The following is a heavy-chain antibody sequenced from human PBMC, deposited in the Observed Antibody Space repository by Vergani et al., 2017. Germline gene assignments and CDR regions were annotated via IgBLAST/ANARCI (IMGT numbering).Heavy chain of an antibody. CDR3: AIDLRLLYNRFDP. J-gene: IGHJ5*02. V-gene: IGHV3-33*01. CDR1: GFTFNQYG. D-gene: IGHD1-14*01. CDR2: TWYDGNNK. Sequence: QVQLVESGGGVVQPGRSLRLSCAASGFTFNQYGMHWVRQAPGKGLEWVAVTWYDGNNKQYADSVKGRFTISRDNSKSTVYLQMNSLRDEDTGGYYCAIDLRLLYNRFDPWGQGTLVTVSS.